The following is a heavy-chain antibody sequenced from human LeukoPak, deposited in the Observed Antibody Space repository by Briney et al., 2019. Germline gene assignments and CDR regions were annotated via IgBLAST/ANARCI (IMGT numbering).Heavy chain of an antibody. Sequence: PSETLSLTCAVSGGSISSGGYSWSWIRQPPGKGLEWIGYIYHSGSTYYNPSLKSRVTISVDRSKNQFSLKLSSVTAAATAVYYCARVGYYDFWSGYYQAFDIWGQGTMVTVSS. CDR1: GGSISSGGYS. CDR3: ARVGYYDFWSGYYQAFDI. CDR2: IYHSGST. V-gene: IGHV4-30-2*01. J-gene: IGHJ3*02. D-gene: IGHD3-3*01.